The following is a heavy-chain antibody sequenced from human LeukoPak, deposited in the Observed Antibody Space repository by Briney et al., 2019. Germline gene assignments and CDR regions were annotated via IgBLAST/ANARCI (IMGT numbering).Heavy chain of an antibody. CDR3: ARDVPYGATTLDY. CDR1: GFTFSDYW. V-gene: IGHV3-7*01. J-gene: IGHJ4*02. Sequence: GGSLRLSCAASGFTFSDYWMTWVRQAPGKGLEWVASVNDGGSDKHYVDSVKGRFTISRDNAKNSLDLQMNSLRAEDTAVYFCARDVPYGATTLDYWGQGCLVTVSS. CDR2: VNDGGSDK. D-gene: IGHD4/OR15-4a*01.